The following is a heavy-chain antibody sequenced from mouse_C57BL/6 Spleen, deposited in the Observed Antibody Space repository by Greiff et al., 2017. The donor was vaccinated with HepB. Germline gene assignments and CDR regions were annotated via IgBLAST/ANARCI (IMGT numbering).Heavy chain of an antibody. Sequence: VQLQQSGAELVKPGASVKISCKASGYAFSSYWMNWVKQRPGKGLEWIGQIYPGDGDTNYTGKFKGKATLTADKSSSTAYMQLSSLTSEDSAVYFCARSWDGYRAWFAYWGQGTLVTVSA. D-gene: IGHD2-3*01. CDR1: GYAFSSYW. V-gene: IGHV1-80*01. CDR3: ARSWDGYRAWFAY. J-gene: IGHJ3*01. CDR2: IYPGDGDT.